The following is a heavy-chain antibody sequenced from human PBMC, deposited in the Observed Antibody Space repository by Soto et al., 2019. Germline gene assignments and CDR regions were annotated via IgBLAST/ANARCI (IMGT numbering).Heavy chain of an antibody. J-gene: IGHJ3*02. CDR1: GYTFTSYD. CDR3: ARITGTTRGAFYI. D-gene: IGHD1-7*01. CDR2: MNPNSGNT. Sequence: SVTVSCKASGYTFTSYDINWVRQATGQGLEWMGWMNPNSGNTGYAQKFQGRVTMTRNTSISTAYMELSSLRSEDTAVYYCARITGTTRGAFYIWGQGTMVTVSS. V-gene: IGHV1-8*01.